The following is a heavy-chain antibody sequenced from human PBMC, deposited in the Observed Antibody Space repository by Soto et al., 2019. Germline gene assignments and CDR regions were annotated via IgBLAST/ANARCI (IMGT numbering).Heavy chain of an antibody. D-gene: IGHD1-7*01. CDR3: ARDPGTTANYYYSRMDV. J-gene: IGHJ6*02. V-gene: IGHV3-30-3*01. CDR1: GFTFSGYA. CDR2: ISYDGSNK. Sequence: QVQLVESGGGVVQPGRSLRLSCVASGFTFSGYAMHWVRQAPGKGLEWVAVISYDGSNKFYADSVKGRFTISRDNSKNTLYLQMNSLRAEDTAVHYCARDPGTTANYYYSRMDVWGQGTTVTVSS.